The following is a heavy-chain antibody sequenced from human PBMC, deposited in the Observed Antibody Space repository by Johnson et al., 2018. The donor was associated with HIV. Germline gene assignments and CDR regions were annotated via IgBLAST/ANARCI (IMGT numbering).Heavy chain of an antibody. CDR3: ARGGEKGAFDI. V-gene: IGHV3-7*03. D-gene: IGHD7-27*01. CDR2: IKQDGSEK. J-gene: IGHJ3*02. CDR1: GFTFSSYA. Sequence: MLLVESGGGVVQPGRSLRLSCAASGFTFSSYAMHWVRQPPGKGLEWVANIKQDGSEKYYVDSVKGRFTISRDNAKNSLYLQMNSLKTEDTAVFYCARGGEKGAFDIWGQGTMVTVSS.